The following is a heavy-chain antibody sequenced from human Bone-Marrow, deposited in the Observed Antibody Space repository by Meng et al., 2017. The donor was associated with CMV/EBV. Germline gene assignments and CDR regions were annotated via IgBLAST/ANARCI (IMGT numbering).Heavy chain of an antibody. V-gene: IGHV3-74*01. Sequence: GESLKISCAASGFTFSNYWMSWVRQAPGQGLVWVSRINSDGSSTSYADSVKGRFTISRDNAKNTLYLQMNSLRAEDTAVYYCARDRGYSYGYRAFDIWGQGTMVTVSS. J-gene: IGHJ3*02. D-gene: IGHD5-18*01. CDR3: ARDRGYSYGYRAFDI. CDR1: GFTFSNYW. CDR2: INSDGSST.